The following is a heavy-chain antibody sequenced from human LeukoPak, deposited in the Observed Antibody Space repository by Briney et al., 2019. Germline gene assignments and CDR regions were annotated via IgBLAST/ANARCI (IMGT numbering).Heavy chain of an antibody. CDR3: ARDDYGFDY. J-gene: IGHJ4*02. Sequence: SETLSLTCTVSGGSISSYYWSWIRQPPGKGLEWIGYIYYSGSTNYNPSLKSRVTISVDTSKNQFSLKLSSVTAADTAVYYCARDDYGFDYWGQGTLVTVSS. V-gene: IGHV4-59*01. D-gene: IGHD4-17*01. CDR1: GGSISSYY. CDR2: IYYSGST.